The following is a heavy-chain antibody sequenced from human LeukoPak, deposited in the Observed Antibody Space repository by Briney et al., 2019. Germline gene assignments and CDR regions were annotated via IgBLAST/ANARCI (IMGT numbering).Heavy chain of an antibody. CDR1: GDSISNYY. CDR2: MYNRGST. J-gene: IGHJ4*02. D-gene: IGHD6-19*01. V-gene: IGHV4-59*01. CDR3: ARAEKAVTGTLDS. Sequence: PSETLSLTCTVSGDSISNYYWSWIRQSPGRELEWIGYMYNRGSTIYNPSLKSRVTISTDTSKTQFSLMLTSVTAADTAVYYCARAEKAVTGTLDSWGQGTLITVSS.